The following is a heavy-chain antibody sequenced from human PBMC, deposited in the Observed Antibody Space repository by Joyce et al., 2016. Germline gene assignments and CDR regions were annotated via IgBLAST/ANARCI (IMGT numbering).Heavy chain of an antibody. Sequence: QVQVVQSGAEVKKPGASVKVSCRASGYPFTDYSIHWVRQAPGQGLECMGRINPKSGDTNYAQNFQGRVTMTRDTSINTAYMELSSLRSDDTAVYDCARGDLLDWGQGTLVTVSS. CDR2: INPKSGDT. CDR1: GYPFTDYS. CDR3: ARGDLLD. D-gene: IGHD2-8*02. V-gene: IGHV1-2*06. J-gene: IGHJ4*02.